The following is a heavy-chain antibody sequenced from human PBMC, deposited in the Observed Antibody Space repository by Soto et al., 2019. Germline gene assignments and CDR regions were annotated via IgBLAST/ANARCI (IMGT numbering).Heavy chain of an antibody. D-gene: IGHD6-19*01. CDR2: FYYSGST. CDR1: GGSISSNVYY. V-gene: IGHV4-39*01. J-gene: IGHJ6*02. Sequence: SETLSLTCTVSGGSISSNVYYWGWIRKPPGKGLEWIGSFYYSGSTYYNPSLKSRVIISVDTSKNQFSLRLSSVTAADTAVYYCARHSSAYIYYYYGMDVGGQGTTVTVSS. CDR3: ARHSSAYIYYYYGMDV.